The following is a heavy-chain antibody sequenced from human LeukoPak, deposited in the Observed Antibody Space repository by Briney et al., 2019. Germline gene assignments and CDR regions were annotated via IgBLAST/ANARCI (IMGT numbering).Heavy chain of an antibody. CDR1: GGTFSSYA. V-gene: IGHV1-69*05. J-gene: IGHJ4*02. D-gene: IGHD2-2*01. CDR3: ARDLGYCSSTSCYPAY. CDR2: IIPIFGTA. Sequence: SVKVSCKASGGTFSSYAISWVRQAPGQGLEWMGGIIPIFGTANYAQKFQGRVTMTRDTSTSTVYMELSSLRSEDTAVYYCARDLGYCSSTSCYPAYWGQGTLVTVSS.